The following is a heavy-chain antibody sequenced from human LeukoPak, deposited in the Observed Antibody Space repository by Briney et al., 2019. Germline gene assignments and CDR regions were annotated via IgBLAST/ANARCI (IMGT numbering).Heavy chain of an antibody. CDR2: INHSGST. D-gene: IGHD5-18*01. Sequence: PSETLSLTCAVYGGSFSGYYWSWIRQPPGKGLEWIGEINHSGSTNYNPSLKSRVTISVDTSKNQFSLKLSSVTAADTAVYSCARLRVRGYGYGPWEGPTWLDYWGQGTLVTVSS. CDR3: ARLRVRGYGYGPWEGPTWLDY. V-gene: IGHV4-34*01. CDR1: GGSFSGYY. J-gene: IGHJ4*02.